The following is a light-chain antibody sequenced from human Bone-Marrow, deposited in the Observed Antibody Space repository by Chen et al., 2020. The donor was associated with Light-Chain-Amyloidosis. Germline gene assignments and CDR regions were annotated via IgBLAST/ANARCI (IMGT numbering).Light chain of an antibody. CDR3: QVWDRSSDRPV. CDR2: DDS. J-gene: IGLJ3*02. CDR1: NIGSTS. V-gene: IGLV3-21*02. Sequence: SYVLTQPSSVSVAPGQTATIACGGNNIGSTSVHWYQQTPGQAPLLVVYDDSDRPSGIPERLSGDNSGSPATLTSSRVEAGDEADYYCQVWDRSSDRPVFGGGTNLTVL.